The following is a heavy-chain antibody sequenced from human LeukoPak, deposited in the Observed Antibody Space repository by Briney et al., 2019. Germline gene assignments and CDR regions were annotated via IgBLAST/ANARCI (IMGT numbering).Heavy chain of an antibody. V-gene: IGHV3-30*18. CDR3: AKVRGPGEVSGWYYFDS. CDR2: ISYDGSNR. CDR1: RFTFSSYG. Sequence: GRSLRLSCVASRFTFSSYGMPWVRQAPGKGLEWEAFISYDGSNRYYVDSVKGRFTISRDNSKNTLYLQMNSLRPEDAAVYYCAKVRGPGEVSGWYYFDSWGQGTLVTVSS. D-gene: IGHD6-19*01. J-gene: IGHJ4*02.